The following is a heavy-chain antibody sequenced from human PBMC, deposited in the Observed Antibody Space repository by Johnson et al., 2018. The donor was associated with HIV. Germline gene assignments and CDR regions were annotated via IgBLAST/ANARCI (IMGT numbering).Heavy chain of an antibody. Sequence: VQLVESGGGLIQPGGSLRLSCAASGFTVSSNYMSWVRQAPGKGLEWVSVIYSGGSTYYADSVKGRFTISRDNSKNTLYLQMNSLRAEDTAVYYCAKESETYGCDCWCAFDIWGQGTMVTVSS. D-gene: IGHD2-21*01. CDR1: GFTVSSNY. V-gene: IGHV3-66*03. CDR2: IYSGGST. CDR3: AKESETYGCDCWCAFDI. J-gene: IGHJ3*02.